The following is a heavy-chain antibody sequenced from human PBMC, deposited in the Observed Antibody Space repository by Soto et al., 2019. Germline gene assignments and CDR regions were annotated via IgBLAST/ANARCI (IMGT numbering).Heavy chain of an antibody. V-gene: IGHV3-23*01. CDR2: VSGSGCIT. J-gene: IGHJ6*02. D-gene: IGHD2-8*01. CDR1: EFTFSSYA. Sequence: PEGSLRLSCTASEFTFSSYARSWVRQSPGKGLGWVAAVSGSGCITYYADSVKGRFTISRDNSKNTLYLQMHSLRAEDTAVYYCAKDCCTNPTFPGVVHYYYYGMDVWGQGTTVTVSS. CDR3: AKDCCTNPTFPGVVHYYYYGMDV.